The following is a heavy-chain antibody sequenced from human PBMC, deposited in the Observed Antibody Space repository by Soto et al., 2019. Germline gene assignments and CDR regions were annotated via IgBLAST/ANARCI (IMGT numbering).Heavy chain of an antibody. J-gene: IGHJ6*03. V-gene: IGHV1-8*01. Sequence: ASVKVSCKASGYTFTSYDIKWVRQATGQGLEWMGWMNPNSGNTGYAQKFQGRVTMTRNTSISTAYMELSSLRSEDTAVYYCARGPMVRGVHYYYYYMDVWGKGTTVTVSS. CDR3: ARGPMVRGVHYYYYYMDV. CDR1: GYTFTSYD. CDR2: MNPNSGNT. D-gene: IGHD3-10*01.